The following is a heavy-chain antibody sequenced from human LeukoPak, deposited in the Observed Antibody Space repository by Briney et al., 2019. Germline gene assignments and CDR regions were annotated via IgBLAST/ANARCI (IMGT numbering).Heavy chain of an antibody. CDR3: ARSGPHLDY. Sequence: TSETLSLTCAVYGGSFSGYYWSWIRQPPGKGLEWIGEINHSGSTNYNPSLKSRVTISVDTSKNQFSLKLSSVTAADTAVYYCARSGPHLDYWGQGTLVTVSS. V-gene: IGHV4-34*01. CDR2: INHSGST. J-gene: IGHJ4*02. CDR1: GGSFSGYY. D-gene: IGHD3-3*01.